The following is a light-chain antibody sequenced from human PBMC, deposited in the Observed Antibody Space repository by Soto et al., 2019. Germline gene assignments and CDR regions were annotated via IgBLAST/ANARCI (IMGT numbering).Light chain of an antibody. V-gene: IGKV3-15*01. CDR1: QSVSST. J-gene: IGKJ4*01. CDR2: HAS. CDR3: QQSNSWPLT. Sequence: ETVMTQSPATLSVSPGERVTLSCRASQSVSSTLAWYQQKPGQAPRLLIYHASTRATGIPATFSGSGSGTEFTLTISVLQSEDFAIYYCQQSNSWPLTFGGGTTGEIK.